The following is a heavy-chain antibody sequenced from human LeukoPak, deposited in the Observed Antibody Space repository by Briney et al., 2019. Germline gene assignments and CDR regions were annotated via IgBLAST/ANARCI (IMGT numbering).Heavy chain of an antibody. CDR2: ISSNGGST. D-gene: IGHD2-21*02. V-gene: IGHV3-64*01. CDR1: GFTFSSYA. J-gene: IGHJ3*02. CDR3: ARAGARGRDCGGDCYSGAFDI. Sequence: GGSLRLSCAASGFTFSSYAMSWVRQAPGKGLEYVSAISSNGGSTYYANSVKGRFTISRDNSKNTLYLQMGSLRAEDMAVYYCARAGARGRDCGGDCYSGAFDIWGQGTMVTVSS.